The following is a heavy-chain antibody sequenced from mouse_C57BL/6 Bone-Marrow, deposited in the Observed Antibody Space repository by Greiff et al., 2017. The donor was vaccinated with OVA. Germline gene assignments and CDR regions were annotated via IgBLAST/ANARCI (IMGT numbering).Heavy chain of an antibody. V-gene: IGHV1-20*01. CDR3: ARTGWDWYFDV. Sequence: VQLQQSGPELVKPGDSVKISCKASGYSFTGYFMNWVMQSHGKSLEWIGRINPYNGDTFYNQKFKGKATLTVDTSSSTAHMELRSLTSEDSAVYYCARTGWDWYFDVWGTGTTVTVSS. CDR1: GYSFTGYF. J-gene: IGHJ1*03. CDR2: INPYNGDT. D-gene: IGHD3-1*01.